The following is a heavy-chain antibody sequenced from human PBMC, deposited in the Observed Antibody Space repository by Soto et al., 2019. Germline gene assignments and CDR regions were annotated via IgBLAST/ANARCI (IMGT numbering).Heavy chain of an antibody. CDR2: IIPIFGTA. CDR3: ARVMRFVATIEWYFDL. CDR1: GGTFSSCA. J-gene: IGHJ2*01. Sequence: SSVKVSCKASGGTFSSCAISWVRQAPGQGLGWMGGIIPIFGTANYAQKFQGRVTITADKSTSTAYMELSSLRSEDTAVYYCARVMRFVATIEWYFDLWGRGTLVTVSS. D-gene: IGHD5-12*01. V-gene: IGHV1-69*06.